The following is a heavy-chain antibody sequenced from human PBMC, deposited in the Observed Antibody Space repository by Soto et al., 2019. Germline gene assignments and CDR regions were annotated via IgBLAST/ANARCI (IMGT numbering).Heavy chain of an antibody. CDR3: ARDANLGFSSSWFMAY. V-gene: IGHV3-33*01. D-gene: IGHD6-13*01. Sequence: QVQLVESGGGVVQSGSSLRLSCAGSGFSFSSYGMHWVRQAPGKGLERVAIVYNDGSNKYYGDSVKGRFTISRDNSRNSVFLQMNSVRADYTSVYYCARDANLGFSSSWFMAYWGQGTRVTVSS. CDR1: GFSFSSYG. J-gene: IGHJ4*02. CDR2: VYNDGSNK.